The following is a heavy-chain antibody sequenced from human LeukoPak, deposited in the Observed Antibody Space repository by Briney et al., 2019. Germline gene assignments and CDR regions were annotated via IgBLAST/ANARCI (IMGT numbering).Heavy chain of an antibody. CDR3: ARVDYYGSGNYFDY. J-gene: IGHJ4*02. CDR2: INAGNGNT. CDR1: GYTFTSYA. Sequence: ASVKVSCKASGYTFTSYAMHWVRQAPGQRLEWMGWINAGNGNTKYSQKFQGRVTITRDTSANTAYMELRSLRSEDTAVYYCARVDYYGSGNYFDYWGQGSLVTVSS. V-gene: IGHV1-3*01. D-gene: IGHD3-10*01.